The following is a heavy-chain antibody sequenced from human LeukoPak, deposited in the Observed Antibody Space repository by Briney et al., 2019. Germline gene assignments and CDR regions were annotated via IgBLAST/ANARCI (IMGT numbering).Heavy chain of an antibody. Sequence: PGGSLRLSCAASGFTFSSYSMNWVRQAPGKGLEWVSSISSSSSYIYYADSVKGRFTISRDNAKSSLYLQMNSLRAEDTAVYYCARSEDSYDILTGYYQDRFGYWGQGTLVTVSS. J-gene: IGHJ4*02. CDR3: ARSEDSYDILTGYYQDRFGY. CDR2: ISSSSSYI. D-gene: IGHD3-9*01. V-gene: IGHV3-21*01. CDR1: GFTFSSYS.